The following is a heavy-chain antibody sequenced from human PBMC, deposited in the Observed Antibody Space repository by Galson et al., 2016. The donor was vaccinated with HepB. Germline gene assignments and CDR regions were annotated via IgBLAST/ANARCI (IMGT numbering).Heavy chain of an antibody. V-gene: IGHV3-53*01. CDR2: ISTRRTT. D-gene: IGHD1-1*01. Sequence: SLRLSCAAPGFTVSSSYMNWVRRAPGKGLEWVASISTRRTTYYSDSVQGRFTISRDNSNNTLYLQMNGLRAEDTAVYYCAKERLVRRIFDHWGQGTLLTVSS. CDR3: AKERLVRRIFDH. CDR1: GFTVSSSY. J-gene: IGHJ4*02.